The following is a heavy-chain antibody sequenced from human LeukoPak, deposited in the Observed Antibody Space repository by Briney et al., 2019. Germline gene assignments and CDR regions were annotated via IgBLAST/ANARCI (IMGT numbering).Heavy chain of an antibody. CDR3: AAPYYDFWSGQNAFDI. CDR2: IRYDGSNK. J-gene: IGHJ3*02. Sequence: GGSLRLSCAASGFTFSSYGVHWVRQAPGKGLEWVAFIRYDGSNKYYADSVKGRFTISRDNSKNTLYLQMNSLRAEDTAVYYCAAPYYDFWSGQNAFDIWGQGTMVTVSS. CDR1: GFTFSSYG. D-gene: IGHD3-3*01. V-gene: IGHV3-30*02.